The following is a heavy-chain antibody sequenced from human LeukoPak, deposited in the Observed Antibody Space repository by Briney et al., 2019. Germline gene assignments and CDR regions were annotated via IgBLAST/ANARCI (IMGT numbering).Heavy chain of an antibody. V-gene: IGHV3-23*01. D-gene: IGHD6-19*01. CDR1: GFTFRNYV. Sequence: GGSLRLSCAASGFTFRNYVMNWVRQAPGKGLEWVSGISGSGDSTYYADSVKGRFTISRDNSKNTLYLQMNSLGVKDTAAYYCAKVRAPSGWFNSDYWGQGTLVTVSS. J-gene: IGHJ4*02. CDR3: AKVRAPSGWFNSDY. CDR2: ISGSGDST.